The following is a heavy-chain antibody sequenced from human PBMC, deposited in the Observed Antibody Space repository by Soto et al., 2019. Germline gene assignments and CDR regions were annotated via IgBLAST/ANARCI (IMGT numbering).Heavy chain of an antibody. CDR1: GDSISSYY. V-gene: IGHV4-59*01. CDR2: AYSVGTT. J-gene: IGHJ3*01. D-gene: IGHD4-17*01. CDR3: ARVMGYGDYGGVFDV. Sequence: QVQLQESGPGLVKPSETLSLTCSVSGDSISSYYWSWIRQSPGRGLEWIGWAYSVGTTNYNPSLKSRVSISLDMSDNQFSLHLTSVTTADTAVYFWARVMGYGDYGGVFDVWGQGIMVPVPS.